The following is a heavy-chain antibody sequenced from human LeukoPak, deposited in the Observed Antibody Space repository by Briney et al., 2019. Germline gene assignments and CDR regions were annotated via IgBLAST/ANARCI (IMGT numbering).Heavy chain of an antibody. CDR1: GFTFDDYG. J-gene: IGHJ6*02. CDR3: ARALSYYYYGMDV. CDR2: INWNGGST. V-gene: IGHV3-20*01. Sequence: GGSLRLSCAASGFTFDDYGMSWVRQAPGKGLEWVSGINWNGGSTGYADSVKSRFTISRDNAKNSLYLQMNSLRAEDTALYHCARALSYYYYGMDVWGQGTTVTVSS.